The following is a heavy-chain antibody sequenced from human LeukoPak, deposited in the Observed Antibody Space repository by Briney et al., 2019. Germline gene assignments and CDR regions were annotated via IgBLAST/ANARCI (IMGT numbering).Heavy chain of an antibody. V-gene: IGHV4-34*01. CDR2: INHSGST. J-gene: IGHJ3*02. Sequence: SETLSLTCGVYGGSYSDYYWSWIRQPPGKGLEWIGEINHSGSTNYNPSLKSRVTISVDTSKNQLSLKLSSVTAADTAVYSCVRHVARAFDIWGQGTKVTVSS. CDR3: VRHVARAFDI. CDR1: GGSYSDYY.